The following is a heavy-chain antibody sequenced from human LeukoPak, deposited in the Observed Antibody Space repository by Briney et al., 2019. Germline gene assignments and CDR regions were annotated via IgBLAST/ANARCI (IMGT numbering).Heavy chain of an antibody. CDR3: ARVSFGGGNYYGMDV. CDR1: GGSISSGGYS. J-gene: IGHJ6*02. CDR2: IYHSGST. V-gene: IGHV4-30-2*01. Sequence: SETLSLTCTVSGGSISSGGYSWSWIRQPPGKGLEWIGYIYHSGSTYYNPSLKSRVTISVDRSKNQFSLKLSSVTAADTAVYYCARVSFGGGNYYGMDVWGQGTTVTVSS. D-gene: IGHD2-21*01.